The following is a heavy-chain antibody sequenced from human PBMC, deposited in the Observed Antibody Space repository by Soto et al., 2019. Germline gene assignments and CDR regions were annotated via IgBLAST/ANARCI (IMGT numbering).Heavy chain of an antibody. CDR1: GAPITVNY. V-gene: IGHV4-59*01. Sequence: PSETLSLTCTVSGAPITVNYWSWIRQAPGKGLEWIGYIYHSGSTTYNPSLKSRVTMSADTSKDQFSLKLNSVTAADTAVYYCAGDAGRPYDHWGPGSLVTVSS. CDR3: AGDAGRPYDH. CDR2: IYHSGST. D-gene: IGHD6-6*01. J-gene: IGHJ4*02.